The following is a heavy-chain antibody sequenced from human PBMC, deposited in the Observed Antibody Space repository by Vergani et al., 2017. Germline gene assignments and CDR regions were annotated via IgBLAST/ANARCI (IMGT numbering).Heavy chain of an antibody. J-gene: IGHJ5*02. CDR2: ISWNSNRI. CDR3: AKDLGTSSGGGWFDP. Sequence: EVQLEESGGGLVLPGRSLRLSCVASGFTSAGYVMHWVRQAPGKGLEWVSGISWNSNRIGYADSVKGRFTISREHAKNSLYLQMNSLRAEDTALYYCAKDLGTSSGGGWFDPWGQGTLVTVSS. CDR1: GFTSAGYV. V-gene: IGHV3-9*02. D-gene: IGHD6-6*01.